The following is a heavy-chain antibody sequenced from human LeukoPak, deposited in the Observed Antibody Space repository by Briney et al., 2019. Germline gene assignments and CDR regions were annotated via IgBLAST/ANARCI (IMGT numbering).Heavy chain of an antibody. J-gene: IGHJ4*02. CDR3: ARVGGLLWFGELFSDPFDY. V-gene: IGHV1-18*01. Sequence: ASVKVSCKASGYTFTSYGISWVRQAPGQGLEWMGWISAYNGNTNYAQKLQGRVTMTTDTSTSTAYMELRSLRSDDTAVYYCARVGGLLWFGELFSDPFDYWGQGTLVTVSS. CDR2: ISAYNGNT. D-gene: IGHD3-10*01. CDR1: GYTFTSYG.